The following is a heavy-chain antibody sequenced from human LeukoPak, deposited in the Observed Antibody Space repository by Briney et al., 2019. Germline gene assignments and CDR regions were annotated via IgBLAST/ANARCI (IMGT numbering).Heavy chain of an antibody. J-gene: IGHJ1*01. CDR3: TRGAWDGYNYG. CDR2: IKYDGSEE. D-gene: IGHD5-24*01. CDR1: GSTFRTYW. Sequence: GGSLRLSCAASGSTFRTYWMSWVRQAPGKGLEGVAYIKYDGSEEYYVDSVKGRFTISRDNAKNSLYLQLNSLGAEDTAMYYCTRGAWDGYNYGWGQGTLVTVSS. V-gene: IGHV3-7*04.